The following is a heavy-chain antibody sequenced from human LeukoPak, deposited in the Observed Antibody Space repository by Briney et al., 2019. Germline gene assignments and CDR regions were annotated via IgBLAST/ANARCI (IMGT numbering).Heavy chain of an antibody. Sequence: KASETLTLTCTVSGYSINSISSSSYYWGWIRQPPGKGLEWIGSIYYSGSTYYNPSLKSRVTISVDTSKNQFSLKLSSVTAADTAVYYCAREKQLWLRFFDYWGQGTLVTVSS. V-gene: IGHV4-39*02. J-gene: IGHJ4*02. CDR3: AREKQLWLRFFDY. CDR1: GYSINSISSSSYY. CDR2: IYYSGST. D-gene: IGHD5-18*01.